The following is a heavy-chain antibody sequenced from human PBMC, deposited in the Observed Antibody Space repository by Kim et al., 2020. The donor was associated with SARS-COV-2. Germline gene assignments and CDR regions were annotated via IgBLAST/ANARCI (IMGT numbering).Heavy chain of an antibody. CDR3: ASSELWFGEQNWLDP. D-gene: IGHD3-10*01. J-gene: IGHJ5*02. Sequence: ADSVKGRFTISRHNPKITLYLQMNSLRAEATAVYYCASSELWFGEQNWLDPWGQGTLVSVSS. V-gene: IGHV3-30*01.